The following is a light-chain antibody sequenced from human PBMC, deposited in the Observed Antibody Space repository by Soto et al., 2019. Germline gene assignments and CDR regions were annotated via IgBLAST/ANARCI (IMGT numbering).Light chain of an antibody. J-gene: IGKJ5*01. V-gene: IGKV3-11*01. CDR1: QSVSSY. CDR2: DAS. CDR3: QQRSNWPARIT. Sequence: IVLTKSPATLSLSPGERATLSCRASQSVSSYLAWYQQKPGQAPRLLIYDASNRATGIPARFSGSGSGTDFTLTISSLEPEDFAVYYCQQRSNWPARITFGQGTRLEIK.